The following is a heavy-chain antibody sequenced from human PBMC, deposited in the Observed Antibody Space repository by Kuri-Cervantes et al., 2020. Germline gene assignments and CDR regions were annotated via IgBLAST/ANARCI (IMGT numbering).Heavy chain of an antibody. CDR1: GGSISSYY. CDR3: ARDWSGYGDEMGYFDY. Sequence: GSLRLSCTGSGGSISSYYWSWIRQPPGKGLEWIGYIYYSGSTNYNPSLKSRVTISVDTSKNQFSLKLSSVTAADTAVYYCARDWSGYGDEMGYFDYWGQGTLVTVSS. CDR2: IYYSGST. V-gene: IGHV4-59*01. J-gene: IGHJ4*02. D-gene: IGHD4-17*01.